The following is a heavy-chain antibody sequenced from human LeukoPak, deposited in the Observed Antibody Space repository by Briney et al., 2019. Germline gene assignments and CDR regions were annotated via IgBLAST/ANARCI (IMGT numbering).Heavy chain of an antibody. CDR2: IYPGDSDT. CDR1: GYSFSSYW. J-gene: IGHJ4*02. CDR3: VRPLGYDTSGYSY. D-gene: IGHD3-22*01. Sequence: GESLKISCKGSGYSFSSYWIGWVRQMPGKGLDWMGVIYPGDSDTRYSPSFQGQVSISADTSISTAYLQWSSLKASDTATYYCVRPLGYDTSGYSYWGQGTLVTVSS. V-gene: IGHV5-51*01.